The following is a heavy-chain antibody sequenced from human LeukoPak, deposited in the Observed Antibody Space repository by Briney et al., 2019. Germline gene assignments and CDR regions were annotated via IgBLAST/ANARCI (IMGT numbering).Heavy chain of an antibody. J-gene: IGHJ6*03. CDR1: GFTFSSYW. D-gene: IGHD6-13*01. CDR2: INSDGSST. CDR3: ARELYSSSGARYMDV. Sequence: GGSLRLSCAASGFTFSSYWMHWVRQAPGKGLVWVSRINSDGSSTGYADSVKGRFTISRDNAKNSLYLQMNSLRAEDTSVYFCARELYSSSGARYMDVWGKGTTVTVSS. V-gene: IGHV3-74*01.